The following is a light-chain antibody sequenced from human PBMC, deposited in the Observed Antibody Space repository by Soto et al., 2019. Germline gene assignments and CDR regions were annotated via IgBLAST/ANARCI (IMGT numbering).Light chain of an antibody. V-gene: IGLV2-14*01. Sequence: QSVLTQPASVSVSPGQSITISCTGTSSDVGGYNYVSWYQQHPGKAPKLMIYDVSNRPSGVYNRFSGSKSGNTASLTISVLQSEDEADYYFSSYTSSSTVVCGGGTQLTVL. CDR1: SSDVGGYNY. CDR3: SSYTSSSTVV. J-gene: IGLJ2*01. CDR2: DVS.